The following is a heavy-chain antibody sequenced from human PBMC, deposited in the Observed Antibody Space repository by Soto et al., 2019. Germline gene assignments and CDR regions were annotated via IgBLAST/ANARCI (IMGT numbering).Heavy chain of an antibody. J-gene: IGHJ4*01. CDR1: GYPITNYG. Sequence: SVKGDVKASGYPITNYGITWLRQAPRRGLEWIGWIRAGNGNTNCAQKLQDRLTMTTDTSTSTAYMELRSVRSVDTAVYCCTRRGVFPGNRGQRTLVTVYS. V-gene: IGHV1-18*01. CDR2: IRAGNGNT. D-gene: IGHD3-10*01. CDR3: TRRGVFPGN.